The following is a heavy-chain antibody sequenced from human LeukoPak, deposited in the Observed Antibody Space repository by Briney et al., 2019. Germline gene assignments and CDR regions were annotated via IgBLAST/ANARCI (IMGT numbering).Heavy chain of an antibody. CDR1: GFTFSSSG. Sequence: GGSLRLSCAASGFTFSSSGMHWVRQAPGTGLEWVAFISHEGSEKYFADSVKGRFTISRDNSKNTLYLQMNSLRDEDTAVYYCATDRGWLFDNWGQGTLVTVAS. CDR2: ISHEGSEK. D-gene: IGHD5-12*01. V-gene: IGHV3-30*03. J-gene: IGHJ4*02. CDR3: ATDRGWLFDN.